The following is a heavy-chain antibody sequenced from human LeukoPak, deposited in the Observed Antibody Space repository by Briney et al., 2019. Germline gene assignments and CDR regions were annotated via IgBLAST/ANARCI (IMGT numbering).Heavy chain of an antibody. CDR2: IYWDDDK. D-gene: IGHD5-18*01. CDR3: AHVDSYSYGSNYYFDY. Sequence: SGPTLVNPTQTLTLTCTYSGFSLSTSGVGVGWIRQPPGKALEWLALIYWDDDKRYSPSLKSRLTITKDTSKNQVVLTMTNMDPVDTATYYCAHVDSYSYGSNYYFDYWGQGTLVTVSS. J-gene: IGHJ4*02. CDR1: GFSLSTSGVG. V-gene: IGHV2-5*02.